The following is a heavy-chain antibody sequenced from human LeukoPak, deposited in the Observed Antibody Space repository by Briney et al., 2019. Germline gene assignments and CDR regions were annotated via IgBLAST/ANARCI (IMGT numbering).Heavy chain of an antibody. D-gene: IGHD3-22*01. CDR2: ITSSGDAT. CDR1: GFTFNIYS. J-gene: IGHJ4*02. Sequence: GGSLRLSCAASGFTFNIYSMSWVRQAPGKGLEWVSSITSSGDATFYADSVKDRFTISRDNSKNMLYLQMSRLRAEDTVVYYCAKDRPNYHESNGHYYRPNGDYWGQGTLVTVSS. V-gene: IGHV3-23*01. CDR3: AKDRPNYHESNGHYYRPNGDY.